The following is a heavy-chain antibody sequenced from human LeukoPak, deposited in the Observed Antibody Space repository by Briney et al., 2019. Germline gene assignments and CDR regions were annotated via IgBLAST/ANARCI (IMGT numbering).Heavy chain of an antibody. CDR2: IYGGGST. V-gene: IGHV3-66*01. D-gene: IGHD2-21*02. CDR3: ARVRTALTNWFDP. J-gene: IGHJ5*02. CDR1: GFTVSSSY. Sequence: GGSLRLSCAASGFTVSSSYMSWVRQAPGKGLEWVSAIYGGGSTYYADSVKGRFTISRDNSKNTLSLQMNSLRAEDTAVYYCARVRTALTNWFDPWGQGTLVTVAS.